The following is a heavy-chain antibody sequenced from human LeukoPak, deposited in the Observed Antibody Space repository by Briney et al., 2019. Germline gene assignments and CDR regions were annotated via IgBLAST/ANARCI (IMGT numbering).Heavy chain of an antibody. J-gene: IGHJ4*02. Sequence: PSETLTLTCTVSGGSISSGTYYWSWIRQPAGKGLEWIGRIYTSGSTNYNPSLKSRITISVDTSKNQFSLKLSSVTAADTAVYYCARNSCPSGSCYDNRGYFDYWGQGTLVTVSS. D-gene: IGHD2-15*01. V-gene: IGHV4-61*02. CDR3: ARNSCPSGSCYDNRGYFDY. CDR2: IYTSGST. CDR1: GGSISSGTYY.